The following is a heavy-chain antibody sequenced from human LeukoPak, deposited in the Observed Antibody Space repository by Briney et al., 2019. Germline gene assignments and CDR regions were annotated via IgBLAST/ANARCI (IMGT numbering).Heavy chain of an antibody. CDR2: IHYDGRT. J-gene: IGHJ4*02. V-gene: IGHV4-59*11. CDR1: GGSTSGRY. D-gene: IGHD3-22*01. Sequence: SETLSLTCTVSGGSTSGRYWTWIRQPPGKGLEWIGYIHYDGRTNYNPSFKSRVIISLDTSNNQFSLNLKSVNAADTAAYYCARLVNYGYSDYWGQGTLVTVSS. CDR3: ARLVNYGYSDY.